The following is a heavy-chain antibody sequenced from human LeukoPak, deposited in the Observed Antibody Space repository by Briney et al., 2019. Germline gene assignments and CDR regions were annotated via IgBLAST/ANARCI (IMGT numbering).Heavy chain of an antibody. CDR3: ARDQTVAGD. CDR1: GFTVSSNY. V-gene: IGHV3-66*01. Sequence: GGPLRLSCAASGFTVSSNYMTWVRPAPGQGLEWVSVIYTDGNTYYADSVKGRFTISTDNSKNTVYLQMNSLRAEDTAVYYCARDQTVAGDWGQGTLVTVSS. CDR2: IYTDGNT. J-gene: IGHJ4*02. D-gene: IGHD6-19*01.